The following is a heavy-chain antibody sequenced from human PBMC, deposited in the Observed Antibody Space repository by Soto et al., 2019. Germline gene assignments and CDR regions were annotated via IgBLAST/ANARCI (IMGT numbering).Heavy chain of an antibody. D-gene: IGHD3-10*01. CDR1: GFTFDDYA. CDR3: ANLPLYGSGFDC. V-gene: IGHV3-9*01. CDR2: ISWNGASI. Sequence: EVQLVESGGGLVQPGRSLRLSCAASGFTFDDYAIHWVRQAPGRGLEWVAGISWNGASIGDADSVKGRFTISRDNAKNSLHLQMNSLRSEDTALYYCANLPLYGSGFDCWGQGTLVTVSS. J-gene: IGHJ4*02.